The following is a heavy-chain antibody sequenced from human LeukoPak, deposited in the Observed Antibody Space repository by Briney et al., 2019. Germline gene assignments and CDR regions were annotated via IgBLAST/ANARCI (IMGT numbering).Heavy chain of an antibody. Sequence: PSETLSLTRTVSGGSISSYYWSWTRQPPGKGLEWIGYIYYSGSTNYNPSLKSRVTISVDTSKNQFSLKLSSVTAADTAVYYCARGRDGYNYNYWGQGTLVTVSS. V-gene: IGHV4-59*01. D-gene: IGHD5-24*01. CDR3: ARGRDGYNYNY. CDR2: IYYSGST. CDR1: GGSISSYY. J-gene: IGHJ4*02.